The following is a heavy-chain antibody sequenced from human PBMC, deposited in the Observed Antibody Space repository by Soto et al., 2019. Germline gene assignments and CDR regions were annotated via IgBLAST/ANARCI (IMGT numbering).Heavy chain of an antibody. V-gene: IGHV3-23*01. CDR2: ISGTGGST. Sequence: EVQLLESGGGLVQPGGSLRLSCAASGFTFSTYAMNWVRQAPGKGLEWVSAISGTGGSTYYADSVKGRFTIARDNSKTTLYLQMNSLRAEDTAVYYCAKDLSPYSSGWYSSSIPLYGMDVWGEGTTVTVSS. CDR1: GFTFSTYA. J-gene: IGHJ6*04. D-gene: IGHD6-19*01. CDR3: AKDLSPYSSGWYSSSIPLYGMDV.